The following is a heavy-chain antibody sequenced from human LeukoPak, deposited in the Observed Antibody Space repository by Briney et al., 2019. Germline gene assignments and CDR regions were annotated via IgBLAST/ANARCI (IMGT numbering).Heavy chain of an antibody. CDR1: GFTVSSNY. D-gene: IGHD2-2*01. CDR3: ATEKKGAYSSSAGGPFDV. J-gene: IGHJ3*01. CDR2: ISGLGGST. V-gene: IGHV3-23*01. Sequence: GGSLRLSCAASGFTVSSNYMSWVRQAPGKGLEWVSAISGLGGSTYYADSVKGRFTVSRDNSKNTLYLQMNTLRAVDTAVYYCATEKKGAYSSSAGGPFDVWGQGTMVTVSS.